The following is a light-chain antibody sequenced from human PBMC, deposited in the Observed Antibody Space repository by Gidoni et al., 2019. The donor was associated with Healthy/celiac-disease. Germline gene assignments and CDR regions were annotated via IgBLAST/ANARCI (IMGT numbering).Light chain of an antibody. Sequence: NFMLTQPHSVSASPGKTVTISCTRSSGSIARNYVQWYQQRPGSAPTAVIYEDNQRPSGVPDRFSGSIDSSSNSASLTLSVLKTEDEAYYYCQSWVFGGGTNLTVL. CDR3: QSWV. CDR1: SGSIARNY. CDR2: EDN. V-gene: IGLV6-57*03. J-gene: IGLJ3*02.